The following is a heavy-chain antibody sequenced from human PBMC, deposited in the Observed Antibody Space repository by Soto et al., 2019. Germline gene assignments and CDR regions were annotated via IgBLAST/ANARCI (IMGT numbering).Heavy chain of an antibody. CDR2: INHSGST. CDR1: VGSFSGYY. CDR3: ARGARWNYKGGKNWFDP. J-gene: IGHJ5*02. Sequence: PAETLSLTCAFYVGSFSGYYWSWIRQPPGKGLEWIGEINHSGSTNYNPSLKSRVTISVDTSKNQFSLKLSSVTAADTAVYYCARGARWNYKGGKNWFDPWGQGTLVTVSS. V-gene: IGHV4-34*01. D-gene: IGHD1-7*01.